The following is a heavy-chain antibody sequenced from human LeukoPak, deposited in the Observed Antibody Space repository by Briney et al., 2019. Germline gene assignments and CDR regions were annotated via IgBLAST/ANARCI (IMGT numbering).Heavy chain of an antibody. D-gene: IGHD2-2*01. Sequence: PSETLSLTCTASGGSISSGSYYWSWIRQPAGKGLEWIGRIYTSGSTNYNPSLKSRVTISVDTSKNQFSLKLSSVTAADTAVYYCARDWVVVVPAATHNYYYYYYMDVWGKGTTVTVSS. CDR3: ARDWVVVVPAATHNYYYYYYMDV. CDR2: IYTSGST. CDR1: GGSISSGSYY. V-gene: IGHV4-61*02. J-gene: IGHJ6*03.